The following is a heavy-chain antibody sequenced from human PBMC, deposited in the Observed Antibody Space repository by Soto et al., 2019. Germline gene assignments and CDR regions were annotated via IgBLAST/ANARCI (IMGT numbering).Heavy chain of an antibody. V-gene: IGHV3-23*01. D-gene: IGHD3-16*01. J-gene: IGHJ4*02. CDR3: AQDRRAGGNSAFYFDF. Sequence: GGSLRRSCAASGFNFSNYTISWVRHPPGRGLEWVSLISATGGGTYYADSVKGRFTISRDNSHNTLYLQVHSLTDEDTAVYYCAQDRRAGGNSAFYFDFWGQGAQVTVSS. CDR1: GFNFSNYT. CDR2: ISATGGGT.